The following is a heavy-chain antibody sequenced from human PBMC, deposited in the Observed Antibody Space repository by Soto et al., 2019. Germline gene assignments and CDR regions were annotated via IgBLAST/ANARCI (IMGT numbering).Heavy chain of an antibody. CDR1: GGPIKTGDHY. CDR2: VFYSGAT. V-gene: IGHV4-30-4*01. J-gene: IGHJ4*02. D-gene: IGHD3-10*01. CDR3: ARAGFSYGHLLF. Sequence: KASETLSLTCNVSGGPIKTGDHYWNWIRQPPGKGLEWIGYVFYSGATNYSPSLKSRAAISMDTSKNQFSLSLTSVTAADTAVYYCARAGFSYGHLLFWGQGIRVTVSS.